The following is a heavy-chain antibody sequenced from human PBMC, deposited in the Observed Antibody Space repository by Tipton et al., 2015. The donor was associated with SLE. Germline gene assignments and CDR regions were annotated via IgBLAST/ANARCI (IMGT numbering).Heavy chain of an antibody. CDR3: ARHPATNSSSWLYFDY. V-gene: IGHV4-34*01. D-gene: IGHD6-13*01. Sequence: TLSLTCAVYGGSFSGYYWSWIRQPPGKGLEWIGEINHSGSTNYNPSLKSRVTISVDTSKNQFSLKLSSVTAADTAVYYCARHPATNSSSWLYFDYWGQGTLVTVSS. J-gene: IGHJ4*02. CDR2: INHSGST. CDR1: GGSFSGYY.